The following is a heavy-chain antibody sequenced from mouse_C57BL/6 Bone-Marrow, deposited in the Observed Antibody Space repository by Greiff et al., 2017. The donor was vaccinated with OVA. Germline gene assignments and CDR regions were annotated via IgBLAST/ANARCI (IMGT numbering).Heavy chain of an antibody. Sequence: EVQLVESGGGLVKPGGSLKLSCAASGFTFSDYGMHWVRQAPEKGLEWVAYISSGSSTIYYAATVKGRFTISRDNAKNTLFLQMTSLRSEDTAMYYCARSYYYGSSPTDYWGQGTTLTVSS. CDR1: GFTFSDYG. J-gene: IGHJ2*01. V-gene: IGHV5-17*01. CDR3: ARSYYYGSSPTDY. D-gene: IGHD1-1*01. CDR2: ISSGSSTI.